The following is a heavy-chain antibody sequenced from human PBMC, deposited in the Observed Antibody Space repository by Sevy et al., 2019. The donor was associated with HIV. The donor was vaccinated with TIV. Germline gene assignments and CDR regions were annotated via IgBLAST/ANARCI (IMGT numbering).Heavy chain of an antibody. V-gene: IGHV3-23*01. D-gene: IGHD2-8*01. Sequence: GGSLRLSCAASGFDFSIYSMSWVRQAPGKGLEWVSTLSFGCGKINYADSVKGRFTISRDNSKSSVYLQMNNMRVEDTAVYYCAREGCTKPHDYWGQGTLVTVSS. CDR3: AREGCTKPHDY. J-gene: IGHJ4*02. CDR1: GFDFSIYS. CDR2: LSFGCGKI.